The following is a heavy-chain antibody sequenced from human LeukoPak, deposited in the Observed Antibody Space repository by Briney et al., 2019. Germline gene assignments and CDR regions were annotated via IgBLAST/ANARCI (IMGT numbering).Heavy chain of an antibody. CDR2: IYYSGST. J-gene: IGHJ4*02. Sequence: SETLSLTCTVSGGSISSYYWSWIRQPPGKGLEWIGYIYYSGSTNYNPSLKSRVTISVDTSKNQFSLKLSSVTAADTAVYYCARWSPVTVTNFDYWGQGTLVTVSS. D-gene: IGHD4-17*01. CDR3: ARWSPVTVTNFDY. V-gene: IGHV4-59*01. CDR1: GGSISSYY.